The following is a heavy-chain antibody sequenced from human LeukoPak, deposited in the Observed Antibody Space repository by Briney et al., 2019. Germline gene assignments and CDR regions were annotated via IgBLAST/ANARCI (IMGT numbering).Heavy chain of an antibody. D-gene: IGHD4-17*01. CDR1: GGTFSSYA. J-gene: IGHJ6*03. Sequence: SVKVSCKASGGTFSSYAISWVRQAPGQGLEWMGRIIPIFGTANYAQKFQGRVTITTDESTSTAYMELSSLRSEETAVYYCARELMTTVTTHYYYYYMDVWGKGTTVTVSS. V-gene: IGHV1-69*05. CDR3: ARELMTTVTTHYYYYYMDV. CDR2: IIPIFGTA.